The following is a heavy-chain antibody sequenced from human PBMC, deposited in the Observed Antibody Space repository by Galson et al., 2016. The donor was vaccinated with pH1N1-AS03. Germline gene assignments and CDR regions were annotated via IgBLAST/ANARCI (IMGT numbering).Heavy chain of an antibody. Sequence: SLRLSCAASGFTFSTYGMHWVRQAPGKGLEWVAIIWYDGSYEYYADSVKGRFTITRDNSKNTLYLQMNSLRIDGTAVYYCARDLGPYSTCWYLLFYWSLGTLVTVSS. CDR1: GFTFSTYG. D-gene: IGHD6-13*01. J-gene: IGHJ4*02. CDR3: ARDLGPYSTCWYLLFY. CDR2: IWYDGSYE. V-gene: IGHV3-33*01.